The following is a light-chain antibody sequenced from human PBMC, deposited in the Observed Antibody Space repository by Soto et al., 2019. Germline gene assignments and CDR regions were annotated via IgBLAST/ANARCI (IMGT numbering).Light chain of an antibody. J-gene: IGLJ2*01. CDR1: SSDVGSYND. CDR2: EVS. V-gene: IGLV2-23*02. CDR3: CSSAGRPSWV. Sequence: QSALTQPASVSGSPGQSITISCTGTSSDVGSYNDVSWYQHHPGKAPKLMVYEVSKRPSGASNRFFGFKSGHTASLTISGLQAEDDAFYYCCSSAGRPSWVFGGGTKVTVL.